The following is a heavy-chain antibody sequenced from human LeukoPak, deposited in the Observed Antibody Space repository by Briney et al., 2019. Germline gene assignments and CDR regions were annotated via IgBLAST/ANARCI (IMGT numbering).Heavy chain of an antibody. CDR1: GFTFSSYA. V-gene: IGHV3-23*01. CDR2: ISGSGGST. J-gene: IGHJ4*02. CDR3: VRNYGYYYDSSGYWRY. Sequence: PGGSLRLSCAASGFTFSSYAMSWVRQAPGKGLEWVSAISGSGGSTYYADSVKGRFTISRGNSKNTLYLQMNSLRAEDTAVYYCVRNYGYYYDSSGYWRYWGQGTLVTVSS. D-gene: IGHD3-22*01.